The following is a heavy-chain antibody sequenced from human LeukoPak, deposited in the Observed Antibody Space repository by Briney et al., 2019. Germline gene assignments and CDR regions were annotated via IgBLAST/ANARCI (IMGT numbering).Heavy chain of an antibody. J-gene: IGHJ3*02. Sequence: SETLSLTCTVSGGSISSYYWSWIRQPAGKGLEWIGRIYTSGSTNYNPSLKSRVTMSVDTSKNQFSLKLSSVTAADTAVYYRARDLKYSYGSIDAFDIWGQGTMVTVSS. CDR2: IYTSGST. D-gene: IGHD5-18*01. CDR3: ARDLKYSYGSIDAFDI. V-gene: IGHV4-4*07. CDR1: GGSISSYY.